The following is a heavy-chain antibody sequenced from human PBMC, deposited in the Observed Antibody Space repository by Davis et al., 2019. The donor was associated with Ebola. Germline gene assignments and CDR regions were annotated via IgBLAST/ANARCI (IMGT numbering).Heavy chain of an antibody. Sequence: GGSLRLSCAASGFTFSSYGMHWVRQAPGKGLEWVAVISYDGSNKYYADSVKGRFTISRDNSKNTLYLQMNSLRAEDTAVYYCARDTGRLLWFGEWSYWGQGTLVTVSS. CDR3: ARDTGRLLWFGEWSY. CDR1: GFTFSSYG. V-gene: IGHV3-30*03. CDR2: ISYDGSNK. D-gene: IGHD3-10*01. J-gene: IGHJ4*02.